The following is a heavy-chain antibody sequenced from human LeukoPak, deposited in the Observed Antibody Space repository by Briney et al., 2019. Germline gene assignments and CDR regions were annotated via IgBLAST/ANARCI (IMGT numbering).Heavy chain of an antibody. CDR1: GFTFSSYW. V-gene: IGHV3-23*01. CDR3: AKGYYDYVWGSYYFDY. J-gene: IGHJ4*02. D-gene: IGHD3-16*01. Sequence: HPGGSLRLSCAASGFTFSSYWMSWVRQAPGKGLEWVSAISGSGGSTYYADSVKGRFTISRDNSRDTLYLQMNSLRAEDTAVYYCAKGYYDYVWGSYYFDYWGQGTLVTVSS. CDR2: ISGSGGST.